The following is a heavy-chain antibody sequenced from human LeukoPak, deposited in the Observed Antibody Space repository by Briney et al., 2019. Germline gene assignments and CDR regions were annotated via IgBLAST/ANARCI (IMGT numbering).Heavy chain of an antibody. V-gene: IGHV3-30*03. CDR1: GFTFDDYG. CDR2: ISYDGSNK. CDR3: ARDSRGDSSGWYTCLDY. Sequence: GGSLRLSCAASGFTFDDYGMSWVRQAPGKGLEWVAVISYDGSNKYYADSVKGRFTISRDNSKNTLYLQMNSLRAEDTAVYYCARDSRGDSSGWYTCLDYWGQGTLVTVSS. D-gene: IGHD6-19*01. J-gene: IGHJ4*02.